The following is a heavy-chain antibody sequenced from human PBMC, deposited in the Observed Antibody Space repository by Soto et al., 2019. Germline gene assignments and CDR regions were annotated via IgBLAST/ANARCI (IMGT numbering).Heavy chain of an antibody. V-gene: IGHV3-23*01. J-gene: IGHJ4*02. CDR1: GSPLSSFP. CDR3: VRAWKGNSYGYFY. Sequence: HPGGSRRSPVAPSGSPLSSFPMTWAGQAQGKGLEWVSCIGGRGTSSYYADSVKGRFTISRDNAKNSLYLQMDSLTDADAAVYYCVRAWKGNSYGYFYWGQGTLVTVSS. CDR2: IGGRGTSS. D-gene: IGHD5-18*01.